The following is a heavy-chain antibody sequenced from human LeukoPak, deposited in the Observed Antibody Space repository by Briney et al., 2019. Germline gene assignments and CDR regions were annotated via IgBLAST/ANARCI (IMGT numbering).Heavy chain of an antibody. CDR1: GFIFSNYG. CDR3: VRSKDVYNLLDY. J-gene: IGHJ4*02. CDR2: IISTGGHT. D-gene: IGHD5-24*01. V-gene: IGHV3-64*01. Sequence: GGSLRLSCATSGFIFSNYGIHWVRQAPGKGLESVSGIISTGGHTYYANSVKGRFTISRDNSKNTLNLQMGSLRAEDMAVYYCVRSKDVYNLLDYWGQGTLVTVSS.